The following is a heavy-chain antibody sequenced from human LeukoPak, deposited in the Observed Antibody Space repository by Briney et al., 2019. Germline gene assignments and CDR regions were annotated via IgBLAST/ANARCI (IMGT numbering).Heavy chain of an antibody. CDR2: ISGSSNAI. CDR1: GFTVSSNY. CDR3: ARAVTTVTRGGLVFDY. V-gene: IGHV3-48*02. J-gene: IGHJ4*02. Sequence: GGSLRLSCAVSGFTVSSNYMNWVRQAPGKGLEWVSYISGSSNAIYYADSVKGRFTISRDNAKNSLYLQMNSLRDEDTAVYYCARAVTTVTRGGLVFDYWGQGTLVTVSS. D-gene: IGHD4-17*01.